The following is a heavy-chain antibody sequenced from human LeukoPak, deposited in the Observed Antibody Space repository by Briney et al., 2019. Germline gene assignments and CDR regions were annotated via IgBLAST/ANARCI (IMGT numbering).Heavy chain of an antibody. J-gene: IGHJ4*02. CDR2: TYYRSKWYN. D-gene: IGHD6-19*01. CDR3: ARGYRSSGLAFDY. CDR1: GDSVSSNNTA. V-gene: IGHV6-1*01. Sequence: SQTLSLTCAISGDSVSSNNTAWNWIRQSPSRGLEWLGWTYYRSKWYNDYAVSVKSRININPDTSENHFSLHLNSVSPDDTAVYYCARGYRSSGLAFDYWGQGTLVTVSS.